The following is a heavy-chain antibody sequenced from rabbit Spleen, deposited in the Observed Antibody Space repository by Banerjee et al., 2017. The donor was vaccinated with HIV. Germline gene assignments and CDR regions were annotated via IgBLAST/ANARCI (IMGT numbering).Heavy chain of an antibody. CDR2: IDTNDGDT. Sequence: QEELEESGGGLVKPEGSLTLTCKASGFSFSDRDVMCWVRQAPGKGLEWIACIDTNDGDTDYANWPKGRFTISKTSSTTVTLQMTSLTAADTATYFCARDLVAVIGWNFNLWGQGTLVTVS. D-gene: IGHD1-1*01. CDR3: ARDLVAVIGWNFNL. CDR1: GFSFSDRDV. J-gene: IGHJ4*01. V-gene: IGHV1S45*01.